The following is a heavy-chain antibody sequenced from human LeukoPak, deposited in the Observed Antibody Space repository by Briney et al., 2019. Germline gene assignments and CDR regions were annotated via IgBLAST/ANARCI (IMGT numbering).Heavy chain of an antibody. D-gene: IGHD6-19*01. CDR3: ARSKSTAVAGTVHDY. Sequence: PSETLSLTCAVSGGSISSSNWWSWVRQPPGKGLEWIGEIYHSGSTNYNPSLKSRVTISVDKSKNQFSLKLSSVTAADTAVYYCARSKSTAVAGTVHDYWGQGTLVTVSS. V-gene: IGHV4-4*02. CDR2: IYHSGST. CDR1: GGSISSSNW. J-gene: IGHJ4*02.